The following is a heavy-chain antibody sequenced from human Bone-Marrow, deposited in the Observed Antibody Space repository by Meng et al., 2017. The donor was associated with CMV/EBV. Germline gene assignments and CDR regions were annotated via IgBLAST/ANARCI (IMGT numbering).Heavy chain of an antibody. J-gene: IGHJ6*02. D-gene: IGHD1-14*01. CDR1: GYTFTGYY. CDR3: ARVFRGYYGMDV. Sequence: ASVKVSCKASGYTFTGYYMLWVRQAPGQGLEWMGWISPNSGGTNYAQKFEGRVTMTRDTSISTTYMELSRLRSDDTAVYYCARVFRGYYGMDVWGQGTTVTVSS. V-gene: IGHV1-2*02. CDR2: ISPNSGGT.